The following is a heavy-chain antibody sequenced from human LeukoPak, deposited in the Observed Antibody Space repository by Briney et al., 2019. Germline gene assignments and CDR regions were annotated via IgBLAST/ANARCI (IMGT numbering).Heavy chain of an antibody. D-gene: IGHD2-2*02. CDR2: INHSGST. J-gene: IGHJ6*02. V-gene: IGHV4-34*01. CDR1: GGSFSGYY. CDR3: ARASYQLLYDYYYGMDV. Sequence: SETLSLTCAVYGGSFSGYYWSWIRQPPGKGLEWIGEINHSGSTNYNPSLKSRVTISVDTSKNQFSLKLSSVTAADTAVYYCARASYQLLYDYYYGMDVWGQGTTVIVSS.